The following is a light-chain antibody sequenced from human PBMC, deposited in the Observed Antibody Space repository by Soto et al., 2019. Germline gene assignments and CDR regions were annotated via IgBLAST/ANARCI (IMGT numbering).Light chain of an antibody. CDR3: CSYAGSYNFV. Sequence: QSVLSHPRSVCGSPGHSVTISCTGTSSDVGVYNYVSWYQQYPGKAPKIMIYDVSKRPSGVPDRFSGSKSDNTASLTISGLQAEDEADYYCCSYAGSYNFVFGIGTKVTAL. V-gene: IGLV2-11*01. CDR2: DVS. CDR1: SSDVGVYNY. J-gene: IGLJ1*01.